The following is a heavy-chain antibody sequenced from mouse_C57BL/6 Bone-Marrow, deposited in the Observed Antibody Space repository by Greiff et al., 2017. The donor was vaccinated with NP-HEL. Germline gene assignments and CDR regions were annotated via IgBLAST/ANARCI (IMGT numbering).Heavy chain of an antibody. J-gene: IGHJ4*01. V-gene: IGHV10-1*01. CDR3: VRHDCYAMDY. CDR2: IRSKSNNYAT. Sequence: EVQVVESGGGLVQPKGSLKLSCAASGFSFNTYAMNWVRQAPGKGLEWVARIRSKSNNYATYYADSVKDRFTISRDDSESMLYLQMNNLKTEDTAMYYCVRHDCYAMDYWGQGTSVTVSS. CDR1: GFSFNTYA. D-gene: IGHD2-4*01.